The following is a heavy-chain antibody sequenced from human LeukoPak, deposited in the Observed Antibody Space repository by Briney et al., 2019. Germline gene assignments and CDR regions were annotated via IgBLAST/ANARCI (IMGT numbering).Heavy chain of an antibody. Sequence: SQTLSLTCTVSGGSISSGSYYWSWLRQPAGKGLEWIGRIYTSGSTNYNPSLKSRVTISVDTSKNQFSLKLSSVTAADTAVYYCARNWEYSSGLHDYWGQGTLVTVSS. D-gene: IGHD6-19*01. CDR2: IYTSGST. CDR3: ARNWEYSSGLHDY. J-gene: IGHJ4*02. CDR1: GGSISSGSYY. V-gene: IGHV4-61*02.